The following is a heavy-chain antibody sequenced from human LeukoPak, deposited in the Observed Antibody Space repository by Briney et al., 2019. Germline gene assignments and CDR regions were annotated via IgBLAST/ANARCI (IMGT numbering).Heavy chain of an antibody. D-gene: IGHD6-19*01. CDR2: INVGSGNT. Sequence: ASVKVSCKASGYTFSTYAIHWVSQAPGQRLEWMGWINVGSGNTKYSQKFQGRLTMTRNTSTSTVYMELSSLRSEDTAVYYCARDPGYSSGWSIDYWGQGTLVTVSS. J-gene: IGHJ4*02. V-gene: IGHV1-3*01. CDR3: ARDPGYSSGWSIDY. CDR1: GYTFSTYA.